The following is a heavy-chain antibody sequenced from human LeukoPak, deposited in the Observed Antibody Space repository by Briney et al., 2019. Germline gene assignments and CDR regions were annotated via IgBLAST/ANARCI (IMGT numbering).Heavy chain of an antibody. CDR1: GYSFTSYW. V-gene: IGHV5-51*01. J-gene: IGHJ4*02. CDR2: IYPGDSDT. D-gene: IGHD3-22*01. Sequence: GESLKTSCKGSGYSFTSYWIGWVRQMPGKGLEWMGIIYPGDSDTRYSPSFQGQVTISADKSISTAYLQWSSLKSSDTAMYYCARRGGFDYDSSGYYLDYWGQGTLVTVSS. CDR3: ARRGGFDYDSSGYYLDY.